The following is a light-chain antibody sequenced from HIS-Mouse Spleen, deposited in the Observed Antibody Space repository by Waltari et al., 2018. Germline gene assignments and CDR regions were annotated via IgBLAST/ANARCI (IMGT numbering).Light chain of an antibody. CDR1: NIGRKS. Sequence: SYVLTQPPSVSVAPGKTARITCGGNNIGRKSGHWYQQKPGQAPVLVVYDDSDRPAGIPGRFSGYNSGNTATLTSSRVGAGDEADYYCQVWDSSSDHVVFGGGTKLTVL. V-gene: IGLV3-21*03. CDR2: DDS. J-gene: IGLJ2*01. CDR3: QVWDSSSDHVV.